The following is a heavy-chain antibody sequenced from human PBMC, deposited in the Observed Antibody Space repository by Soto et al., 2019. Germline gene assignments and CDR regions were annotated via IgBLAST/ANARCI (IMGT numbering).Heavy chain of an antibody. D-gene: IGHD5-12*01. CDR2: IWYDGSNK. Sequence: GSLRLSCAASGFTFSSYGMHWVRQAPGKGLEWVAVIWYDGSNKYYADSVKGRFTISRDNSKNTLYLQMNSLRAEDTAVYYCARDRGSGYADYWGQGTLVTVSS. V-gene: IGHV3-33*01. CDR1: GFTFSSYG. CDR3: ARDRGSGYADY. J-gene: IGHJ4*02.